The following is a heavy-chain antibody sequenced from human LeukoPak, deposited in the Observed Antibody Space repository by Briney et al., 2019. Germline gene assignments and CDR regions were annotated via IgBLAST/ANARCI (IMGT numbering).Heavy chain of an antibody. CDR3: ARQRRSNWAFDS. CDR1: GGSVDGYY. J-gene: IGHJ4*02. D-gene: IGHD1-1*01. CDR2: IYYSGST. V-gene: IGHV4-59*08. Sequence: PSETLSLTCTVSGGSVDGYYWSRIRQPPGKELEWIGNIYYSGSTNYNPSLKSRVTISGDTSRNHFSLSLSSVTAADTAVYYCARQRRSNWAFDSWGQGTLVTVSS.